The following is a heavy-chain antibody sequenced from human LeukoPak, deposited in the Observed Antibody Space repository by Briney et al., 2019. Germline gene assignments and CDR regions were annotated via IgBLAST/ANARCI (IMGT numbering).Heavy chain of an antibody. V-gene: IGHV1-69*13. CDR2: IIPIFGTA. CDR1: GGTFSSYA. J-gene: IGHJ4*02. D-gene: IGHD3-16*01. CDR3: ARAQEDGGYFDY. Sequence: GASVKVSCKASGGTFSSYAISWVRQAPGQGLEWMGGIIPIFGTANYAQKFQGRVTITADESTSTAYMELSSLRSEDTAVYYCARAQEDGGYFDYWGQGTLVTVSS.